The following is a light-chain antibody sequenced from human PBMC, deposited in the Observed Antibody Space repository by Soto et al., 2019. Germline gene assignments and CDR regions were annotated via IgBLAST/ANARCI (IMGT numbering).Light chain of an antibody. CDR2: DVS. J-gene: IGLJ2*01. V-gene: IGLV2-8*01. CDR1: SRDVGGYNY. Sequence: QSALTQPPSASGSPGQSVTISCSGTSRDVGGYNYVSWYQQHPGKAPKLIIYDVSKRPSGVPDRFSGSKSGNTASLTVSGLQTEDEADYYCSSYAGSKNLIFGGGTKLTVL. CDR3: SSYAGSKNLI.